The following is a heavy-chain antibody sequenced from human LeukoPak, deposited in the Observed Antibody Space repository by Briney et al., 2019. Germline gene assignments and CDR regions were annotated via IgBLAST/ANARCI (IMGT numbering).Heavy chain of an antibody. CDR3: VKDRPCDGCMPMDA. Sequence: LAGGSLRLSCEASGFGVSSNYMNWVRHAPGKGLEGVSVIYRGEKTYYADSVKGRFNISRDNSKNTVYLQMNSLRAEDTAIYYCVKDRPCDGCMPMDAWGQGTTVTVSS. V-gene: IGHV3-66*01. CDR1: GFGVSSNY. CDR2: IYRGEKT. D-gene: IGHD5-24*01. J-gene: IGHJ6*02.